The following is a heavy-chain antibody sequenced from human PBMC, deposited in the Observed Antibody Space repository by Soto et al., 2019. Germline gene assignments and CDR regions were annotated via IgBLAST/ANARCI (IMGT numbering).Heavy chain of an antibody. D-gene: IGHD3-16*02. CDR1: GGSISIYY. CDR3: ARFNYDYVWGSDRYLDY. J-gene: IGHJ4*02. V-gene: IGHV4-59*01. Sequence: SETLSLTCTVSGGSISIYYWSWIRQPPGKGLEWIGYIYYSGSTNYNPSLKSRVTISVDTSKNQFSLKLSSVTAADTAVYYCARFNYDYVWGSDRYLDYWGQGTLVTLFS. CDR2: IYYSGST.